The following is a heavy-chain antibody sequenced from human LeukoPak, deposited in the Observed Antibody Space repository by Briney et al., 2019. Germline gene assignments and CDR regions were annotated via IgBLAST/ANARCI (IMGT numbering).Heavy chain of an antibody. CDR1: GGTFSSYA. CDR3: AILQEGIAVVQNWFDP. Sequence: SVRVSCKASGGTFSSYAISWVRQAPGQGLEWMGRIIPILGIANYAQKFQGRVTITADKSTSTAYMELSSLGSEDTAVYYCAILQEGIAVVQNWFDPWGQGTLVTVSS. CDR2: IIPILGIA. J-gene: IGHJ5*02. D-gene: IGHD6-19*01. V-gene: IGHV1-69*04.